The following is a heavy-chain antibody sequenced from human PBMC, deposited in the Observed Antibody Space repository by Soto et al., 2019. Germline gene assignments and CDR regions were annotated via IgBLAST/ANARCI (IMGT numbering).Heavy chain of an antibody. V-gene: IGHV3-7*02. CDR1: GFTFIRYW. Sequence: GGSLRLSCAASGFTFIRYWMSWVLQAPWKGLEGVANIKQDGSEKWYVDSVKGRFTISRDNAKNSLYLQMNSLRAEDTAVYYCAKPLCYSDRWYFEYWGQGTPVTVSS. J-gene: IGHJ4*02. CDR2: IKQDGSEK. CDR3: AKPLCYSDRWYFEY. D-gene: IGHD3-10*02.